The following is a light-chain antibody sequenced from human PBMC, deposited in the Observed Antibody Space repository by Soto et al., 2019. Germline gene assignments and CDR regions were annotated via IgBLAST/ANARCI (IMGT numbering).Light chain of an antibody. V-gene: IGLV2-23*02. CDR3: CSYAGSSTFVI. CDR2: EDS. CDR1: SSDVGSYNL. J-gene: IGLJ2*01. Sequence: QSALTQPASVSGSPGQSITISCTGTSSDVGSYNLVSWYQQHPGKAPKVMIYEDSKWPSGVSNRFSGSKSGNTASLTISGLQAEDEADYYCCSYAGSSTFVIFDGGTKLTVL.